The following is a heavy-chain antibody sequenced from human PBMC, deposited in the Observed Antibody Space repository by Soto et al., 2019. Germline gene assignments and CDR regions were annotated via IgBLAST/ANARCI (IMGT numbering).Heavy chain of an antibody. CDR2: SADSGDRT. V-gene: IGHV3-23*01. D-gene: IGHD2-21*02. CDR3: AKGLRHPQCGGDCPAFGS. Sequence: EVQLLESGGGWVQPGGSLRLACEASGFSVSTHAMNWVRQAPGKGLEWVSGSADSGDRTHYADSVKGRFTISRDNSKNTLYLQMNSLRAEDTAVFYCAKGLRHPQCGGDCPAFGSWGQGTLVTVSS. CDR1: GFSVSTHA. J-gene: IGHJ5*02.